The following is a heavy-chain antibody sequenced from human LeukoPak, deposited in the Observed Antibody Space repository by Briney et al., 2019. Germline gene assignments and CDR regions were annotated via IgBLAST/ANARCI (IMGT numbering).Heavy chain of an antibody. Sequence: SETLSLTCSVSDGSISNYYWSWIRQPPGKGLEWIGYIDYSGSTNYDPSLKSRVTISVDTSKNHFSLRLSSVTAADTAVYYCARAGGVSGWPEYFQHWGQGTLVTVSS. D-gene: IGHD6-19*01. CDR2: IDYSGST. V-gene: IGHV4-59*01. J-gene: IGHJ1*01. CDR1: DGSISNYY. CDR3: ARAGGVSGWPEYFQH.